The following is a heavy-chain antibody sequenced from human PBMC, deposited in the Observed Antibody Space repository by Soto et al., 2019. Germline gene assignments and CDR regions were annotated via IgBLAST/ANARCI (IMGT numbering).Heavy chain of an antibody. J-gene: IGHJ6*02. D-gene: IGHD2-15*01. CDR2: ISSSSSYI. V-gene: IGHV3-21*01. CDR1: GFTFSGYS. Sequence: GGSLRLSCAASGFTFSGYSMNWVRQAPGKGLEWVSSISSSSSYIYYADSVKGRFTISRDNAKNSLYLQMNSLRAEDTAVYYCARYGRGYCSGGSCYSGDYYYYGMDVWGQGTTVTVSS. CDR3: ARYGRGYCSGGSCYSGDYYYYGMDV.